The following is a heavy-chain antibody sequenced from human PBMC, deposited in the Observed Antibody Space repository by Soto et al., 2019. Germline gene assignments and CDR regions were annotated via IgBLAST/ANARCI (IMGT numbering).Heavy chain of an antibody. D-gene: IGHD5-18*01. CDR1: GYTFTGYY. Sequence: QVQLVQSGAEVKKPGASVKVSCKASGYTFTGYYMHWVRQAPGQGLEWMGWINPNSGGTNYAQKFQGWVTMTRDTSISTAYMELSRLRSDDTAVYYCARGYSYGYFGTENWFDPWGQGTLVTVSS. V-gene: IGHV1-2*04. J-gene: IGHJ5*02. CDR2: INPNSGGT. CDR3: ARGYSYGYFGTENWFDP.